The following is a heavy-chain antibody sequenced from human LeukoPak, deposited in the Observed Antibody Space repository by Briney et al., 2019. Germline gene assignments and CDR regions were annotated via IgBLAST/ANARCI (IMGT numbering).Heavy chain of an antibody. CDR2: IYSGGST. J-gene: IGHJ4*02. Sequence: GGSLRLSCAASGFTVSSNYMSWVRQAPGKGLEWVSVIYSGGSTYYADSVKGRFTISRDNSKNTLYLQMNSLRAEDTAVYYCAKVRFGVTARYYFDYWGQGTLVTVSS. CDR3: AKVRFGVTARYYFDY. D-gene: IGHD3-10*01. V-gene: IGHV3-53*01. CDR1: GFTVSSNY.